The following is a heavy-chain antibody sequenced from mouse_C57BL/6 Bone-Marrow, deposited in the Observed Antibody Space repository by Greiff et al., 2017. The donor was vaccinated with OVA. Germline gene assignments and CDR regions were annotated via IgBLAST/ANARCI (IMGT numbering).Heavy chain of an antibody. CDR1: GFTFTDYS. J-gene: IGHJ2*01. V-gene: IGHV7-4*01. CDR2: IRNKANGSTT. D-gene: IGHD2-5*01. CDR3: VKAVYYSNGGYFDY. Sequence: DVMVVESGGGLVQPGASLRLSCAASGFTFTDYSMSWVRQPPGKAPEWLALIRNKANGSTTEYTASVKGRFTISRDNSQNSLYLQMNTLRAEDSATYYCVKAVYYSNGGYFDYWGQGTTLTVSS.